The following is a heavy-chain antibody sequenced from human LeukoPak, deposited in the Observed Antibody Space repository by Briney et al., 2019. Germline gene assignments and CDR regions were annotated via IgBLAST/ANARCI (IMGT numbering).Heavy chain of an antibody. Sequence: SETLSLTCTVSGGSISSSSYYWGWIRQPPGKGLEWIGSIYYSGSTYYNPSLKSRVTISVDTSKNQFSLKLSSVTAADTAVYYCARPRITMIVEAFDIWGQGTVVTVSS. CDR1: GGSISSSSYY. CDR2: IYYSGST. CDR3: ARPRITMIVEAFDI. V-gene: IGHV4-39*01. D-gene: IGHD3-22*01. J-gene: IGHJ3*02.